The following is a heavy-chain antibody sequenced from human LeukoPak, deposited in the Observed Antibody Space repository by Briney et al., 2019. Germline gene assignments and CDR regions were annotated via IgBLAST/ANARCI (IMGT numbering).Heavy chain of an antibody. J-gene: IGHJ3*02. Sequence: PGGSLRLSCAASGFTFSSYWMSWVRQAPGKGLEWVANIKQDGSEKYYVDSVKGRFTISRDNAKNSLYLQMNSLRAEDTAVYYCARDAKTRPFPGDADAFDIWGQGTMVTVSS. CDR3: ARDAKTRPFPGDADAFDI. CDR1: GFTFSSYW. D-gene: IGHD3-10*01. V-gene: IGHV3-7*01. CDR2: IKQDGSEK.